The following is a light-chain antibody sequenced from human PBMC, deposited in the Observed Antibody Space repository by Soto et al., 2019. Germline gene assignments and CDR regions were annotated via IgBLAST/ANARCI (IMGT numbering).Light chain of an antibody. CDR1: QSVSSNY. V-gene: IGKV3-20*01. CDR3: QQYGRSPLT. Sequence: EIVLTQSPGTLSLSPGERATLSCRASQSVSSNYLAWYQQKPGQAPRLLIYGASTRATGIPDRFTGSGSGTDFTLTINRLEPEDFAVYHCQQYGRSPLTFGGGTKVEIK. J-gene: IGKJ4*01. CDR2: GAS.